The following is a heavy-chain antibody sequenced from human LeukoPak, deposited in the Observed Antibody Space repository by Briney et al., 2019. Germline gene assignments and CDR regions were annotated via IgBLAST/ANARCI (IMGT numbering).Heavy chain of an antibody. CDR3: ARGRAAAGTPAEYFHH. D-gene: IGHD6-13*01. V-gene: IGHV1-18*04. CDR2: ISAYNGDT. Sequence: ASVKVSCKASGYTSINYGISWVRQAPGQGLEWMGWISAYNGDTNYTQKLQGRVAMTTDTSTSTAYMELRSLRSDDTAVYYCARGRAAAGTPAEYFHHWGQGTLVTVSS. CDR1: GYTSINYG. J-gene: IGHJ1*01.